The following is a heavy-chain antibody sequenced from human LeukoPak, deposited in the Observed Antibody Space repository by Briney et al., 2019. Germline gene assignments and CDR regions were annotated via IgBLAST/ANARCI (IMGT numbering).Heavy chain of an antibody. D-gene: IGHD5-18*01. J-gene: IGHJ4*02. CDR3: ARDGRRGYSYGYSAVDY. Sequence: GGSLRLSCAASGFTFSSYEMNWVRQAPGRGLEWVSYISSSGSTIYYADSVKGRFTISRDNAKNSPYLQMNSLRAEDTAVYYCARDGRRGYSYGYSAVDYWGQGTLVTVSS. CDR1: GFTFSSYE. V-gene: IGHV3-48*03. CDR2: ISSSGSTI.